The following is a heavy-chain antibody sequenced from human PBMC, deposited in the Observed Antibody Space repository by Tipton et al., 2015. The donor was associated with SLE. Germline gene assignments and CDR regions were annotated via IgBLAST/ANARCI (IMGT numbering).Heavy chain of an antibody. CDR1: GISISTHY. CDR3: ARLAVAGMWYYFDF. J-gene: IGHJ4*02. CDR2: MHNSGDS. D-gene: IGHD6-19*01. V-gene: IGHV4-59*11. Sequence: TLSLTCKVSGISISTHYWSWIRQPPGKGLEWIGQMHNSGDSTYNPSLKSRVTISVDTSKNQFSLKLRSVTAADTAVYYCARLAVAGMWYYFDFWGQGAPVTVSS.